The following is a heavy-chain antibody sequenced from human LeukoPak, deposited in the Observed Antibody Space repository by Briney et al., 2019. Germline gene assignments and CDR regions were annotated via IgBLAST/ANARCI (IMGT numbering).Heavy chain of an antibody. CDR2: ISYDGSNK. J-gene: IGHJ6*02. V-gene: IGHV3-30*04. CDR3: ARDRLAGATSYYYGMDV. CDR1: GFTFSNYA. D-gene: IGHD1-26*01. Sequence: GGSLRLSCAASGFTFSNYAMTWVRQAPGKGLERVAVISYDGSNKYYADSVKGRFTISRDNSKNTLYLQMNSLRAEDTAVYYCARDRLAGATSYYYGMDVWGQGTTVTVSS.